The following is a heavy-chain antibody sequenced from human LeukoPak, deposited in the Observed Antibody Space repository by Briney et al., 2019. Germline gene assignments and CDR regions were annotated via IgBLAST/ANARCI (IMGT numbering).Heavy chain of an antibody. CDR2: IHYSGNT. CDR1: GASISSYY. D-gene: IGHD2-8*02. V-gene: IGHV4-59*12. Sequence: SETLSLTCTVSGASISSYYWGWIRQPPGKGLEWIGHIHYSGNTDYNPSLKSRATTSIDTSKNQISLKVTSVTAADTAVYYCTSLTRAHTGAHGQFDYWGQGILVSVSS. CDR3: TSLTRAHTGAHGQFDY. J-gene: IGHJ4*02.